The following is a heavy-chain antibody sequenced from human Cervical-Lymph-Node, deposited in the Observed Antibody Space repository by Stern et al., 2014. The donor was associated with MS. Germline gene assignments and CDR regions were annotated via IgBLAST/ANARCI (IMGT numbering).Heavy chain of an antibody. D-gene: IGHD6-6*01. CDR1: GGTFSSYA. V-gene: IGHV1-69*01. J-gene: IGHJ5*02. Sequence: QVQLVQSGAEVKKPGSSVKVSCKASGGTFSSYAISWVRQAPGRGLEWMGGIIPIFGTANYAQKFQGRFTITADESTSTAYMELSSLRSEDTALYYCARSRQLVILNWFDPWGQGTLVTVSS. CDR3: ARSRQLVILNWFDP. CDR2: IIPIFGTA.